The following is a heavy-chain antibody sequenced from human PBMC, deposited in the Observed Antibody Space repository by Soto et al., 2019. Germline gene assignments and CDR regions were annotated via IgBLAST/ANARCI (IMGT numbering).Heavy chain of an antibody. CDR2: IKTDGSST. Sequence: HPGGSLRLSCAASGFTFSNYWMHWVRQAPGKGLVWVSRIKTDGSSTSYADSVKGRFTISRDNAKNTVYLQMNSLRVDDTAVYYCVSEPAVGHWGQGTLVPVSS. J-gene: IGHJ4*02. CDR3: VSEPAVGH. D-gene: IGHD6-13*01. CDR1: GFTFSNYW. V-gene: IGHV3-74*01.